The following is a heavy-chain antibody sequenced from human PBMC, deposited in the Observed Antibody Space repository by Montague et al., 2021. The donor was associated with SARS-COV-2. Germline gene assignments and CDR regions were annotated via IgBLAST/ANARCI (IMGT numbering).Heavy chain of an antibody. V-gene: IGHV4-34*01. D-gene: IGHD3-10*01. CDR3: ARRITMVRGVTKRNNWFDP. CDR1: GGSFSGYY. Sequence: SETLSLTCAVYGGSFSGYYWSWIRQPPGKGLEWIGEINHSGSTNYNPSLKSRVTMSVDKSKNDFSLKLSPVTAADTAMYYCARRITMVRGVTKRNNWFDPWGRGILVTVSS. CDR2: INHSGST. J-gene: IGHJ5*02.